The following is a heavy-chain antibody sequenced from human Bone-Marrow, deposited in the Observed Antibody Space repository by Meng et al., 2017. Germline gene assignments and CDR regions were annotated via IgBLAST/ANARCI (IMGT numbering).Heavy chain of an antibody. CDR2: ISWNSGSI. V-gene: IGHV3-9*01. CDR3: AKDMRDGWVRGVITPLYGMDV. Sequence: SLRLSCAASGFTFDDYAMHWVRQAPGKGLEWVSGISWNSGSIGYADSVKGRFTISRDNAKNSLYLQMNSLRAEDTALYYCAKDMRDGWVRGVITPLYGMDVWGQGTTVTVSS. J-gene: IGHJ6*02. CDR1: GFTFDDYA. D-gene: IGHD3-10*01.